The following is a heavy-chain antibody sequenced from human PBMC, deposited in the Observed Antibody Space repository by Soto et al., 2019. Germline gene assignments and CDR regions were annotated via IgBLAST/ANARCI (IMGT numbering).Heavy chain of an antibody. D-gene: IGHD3-10*01. CDR1: GFTFGSYW. CDR3: ERDSGYGSGTSVNHYIDY. Sequence: EVQLEESGGGLVQPGGSLRLSCAASGFTFGSYWMSWVRQAPGKGLEWLATIKWDASEKKYVDSVKGRFTMSRDNAKNSLYLQMDSLRAEDTAVYYCERDSGYGSGTSVNHYIDYWVHGTLVTVSS. J-gene: IGHJ4*01. CDR2: IKWDASEK. V-gene: IGHV3-7*01.